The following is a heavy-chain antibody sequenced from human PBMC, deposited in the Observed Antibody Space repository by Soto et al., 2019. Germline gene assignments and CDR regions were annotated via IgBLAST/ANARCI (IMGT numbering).Heavy chain of an antibody. Sequence: QVQLVQSGAEVKKPGSSVKVSCKASGGPFRSYAISWVRQAPGQGLEWMGGIIPIAGTAHYAQKFQGRVTITADEATSTAYMELSSLRAEDTAVDYCARQDPERPWFDPWGQGTLVTVSS. V-gene: IGHV1-69*01. CDR1: GGPFRSYA. CDR2: IIPIAGTA. D-gene: IGHD1-1*01. CDR3: ARQDPERPWFDP. J-gene: IGHJ5*02.